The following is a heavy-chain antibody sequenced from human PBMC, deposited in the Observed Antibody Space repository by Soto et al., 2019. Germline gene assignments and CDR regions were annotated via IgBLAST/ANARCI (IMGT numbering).Heavy chain of an antibody. Sequence: SETLSLTCTVSGGSISSYYWSWIRQPPGKGLEWIGYIYYSGSTNYNPSLKSRVTISVDTSKNQFSLKLSSVTAADTAVYYCARGNRDGYNSGNWFDPWGQGTLVTVS. CDR1: GGSISSYY. CDR2: IYYSGST. D-gene: IGHD5-12*01. J-gene: IGHJ5*02. CDR3: ARGNRDGYNSGNWFDP. V-gene: IGHV4-59*01.